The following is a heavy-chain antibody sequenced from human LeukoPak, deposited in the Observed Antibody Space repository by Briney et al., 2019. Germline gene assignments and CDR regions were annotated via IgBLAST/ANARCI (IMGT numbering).Heavy chain of an antibody. CDR1: GYTFTGYY. D-gene: IGHD6-13*01. CDR3: ARAAQQLVPKNWFDP. V-gene: IGHV1-2*02. J-gene: IGHJ5*02. CDR2: INPNSGGT. Sequence: VASVKVSCKASGYTFTGYYMHWVRQAPGQGLEWMGWINPNSGGTNYAQKFQGRVTMTRDTSISTAYMELSRLRSDDTAVYYCARAAQQLVPKNWFDPWGQGTLVTVSS.